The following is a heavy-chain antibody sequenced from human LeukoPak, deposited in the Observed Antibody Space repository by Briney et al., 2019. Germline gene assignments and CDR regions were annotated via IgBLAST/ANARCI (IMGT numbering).Heavy chain of an antibody. D-gene: IGHD3-10*01. CDR2: ISGGTT. J-gene: IGHJ4*02. V-gene: IGHV3-23*01. CDR1: GFTISTYG. CDR3: AKSVYHSGNY. Sequence: TGGSLRLSCAASGFTISTYGVSWVRQAPGKGLEWVSSISGGTTYYAYSVKGRFTISRDNSKDTVSLQMNSLRAEDTAVYYCAKSVYHSGNYWGQGTLVTVSS.